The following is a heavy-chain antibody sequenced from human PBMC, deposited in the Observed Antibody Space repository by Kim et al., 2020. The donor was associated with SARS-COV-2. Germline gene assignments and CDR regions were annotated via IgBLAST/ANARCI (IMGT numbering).Heavy chain of an antibody. CDR1: GFIFSGST. CDR3: VRPTITDYWYFDL. CDR2: IRTKANSYAT. D-gene: IGHD3-10*01. V-gene: IGHV3-73*01. Sequence: GGSLRLSCAASGFIFSGSTMHWVRQASGRGLEWVGRIRTKANSYATDYSASVKGRFSISRDDSKSTAYLQMNNLQTEDTAVYYCVRPTITDYWYFDLWGRGTLVTVSS. J-gene: IGHJ2*01.